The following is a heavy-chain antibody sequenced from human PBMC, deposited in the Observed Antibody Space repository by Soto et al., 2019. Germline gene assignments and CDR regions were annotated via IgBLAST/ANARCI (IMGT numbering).Heavy chain of an antibody. V-gene: IGHV4-39*07. CDR3: ATYRKFFQI. CDR1: GASISVHSCY. Sequence: PSETLSLTCTVSGASISVHSCYWTWIRQPPGKGLEWIGSSYYSGSTYYNSSLKSRVTISVDRSKNHFFLNLTSVTAADTAVYYCATYRKFFQIWGQGTKVTVSS. J-gene: IGHJ3*02. CDR2: SYYSGST.